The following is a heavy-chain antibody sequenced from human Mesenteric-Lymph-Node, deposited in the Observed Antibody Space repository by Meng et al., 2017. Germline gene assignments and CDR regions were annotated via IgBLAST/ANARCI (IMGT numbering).Heavy chain of an antibody. V-gene: IGHV1-69*06. Sequence: SVKVSCKASGGTFSSYAISWVRQAPGQGLEWMGGIIPIFGTANYAQKFQGRVTITADKSTSTAYMELRSLRSDDTAVYYCASSRYYDYVWGSYRASYYYYGMDVWGQGTTVIVSS. CDR3: ASSRYYDYVWGSYRASYYYYGMDV. D-gene: IGHD3-16*02. CDR2: IIPIFGTA. J-gene: IGHJ6*02. CDR1: GGTFSSYA.